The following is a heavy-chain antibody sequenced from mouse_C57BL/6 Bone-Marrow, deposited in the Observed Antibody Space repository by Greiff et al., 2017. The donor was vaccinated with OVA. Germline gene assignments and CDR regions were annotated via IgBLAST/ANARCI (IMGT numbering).Heavy chain of an antibody. V-gene: IGHV5-2*01. J-gene: IGHJ4*01. CDR1: AYEFPSHD. CDR3: ARQLSLFYAMDY. Sequence: DVKLVESGGGLVQPGESLKLSCESNAYEFPSHDMSWVRKTPEKRLELVAAINSDGGSTNYPDTMERRFIIPRDTTKSSLYLQMISLSSEDTALYYCARQLSLFYAMDYWGQGTSVTVSS. D-gene: IGHD3-2*02. CDR2: INSDGGST.